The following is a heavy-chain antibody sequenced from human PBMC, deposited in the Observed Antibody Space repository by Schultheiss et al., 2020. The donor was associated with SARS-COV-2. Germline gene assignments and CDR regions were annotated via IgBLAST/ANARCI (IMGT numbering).Heavy chain of an antibody. CDR2: ISWNSGSI. Sequence: GGSLRLSCAASGFTFDDYAMHWVRQAPGKGLEWVSGISWNSGSIGYADSVKGRFTISRDNAKNSLYLQMNSLRAEDTAVYYCARDHSGTYWGQGTLVTVSS. CDR1: GFTFDDYA. CDR3: ARDHSGTY. V-gene: IGHV3-9*01. D-gene: IGHD1-26*01. J-gene: IGHJ4*02.